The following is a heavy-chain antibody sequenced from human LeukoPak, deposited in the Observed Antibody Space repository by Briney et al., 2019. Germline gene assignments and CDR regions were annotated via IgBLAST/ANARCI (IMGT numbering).Heavy chain of an antibody. J-gene: IGHJ6*03. CDR2: INHSGST. CDR3: ARYYDFWSYYYMDV. V-gene: IGHV4-34*01. D-gene: IGHD3-3*01. CDR1: GGSFSGYD. Sequence: SETLSLTCAVYGGSFSGYDWSWIRQPPGKGLEWIGEINHSGSTNYNPSLKSRVTISVDTSKNQFSLKLSSVTAADTAVYYCARYYDFWSYYYMDVWSKGTTVTVSS.